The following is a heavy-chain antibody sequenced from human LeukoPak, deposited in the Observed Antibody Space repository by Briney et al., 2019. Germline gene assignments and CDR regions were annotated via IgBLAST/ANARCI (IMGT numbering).Heavy chain of an antibody. CDR3: ARDNGWSADF. CDR2: IKQDGSAK. V-gene: IGHV3-7*03. D-gene: IGHD2-15*01. J-gene: IGHJ4*02. Sequence: GGSLRLSCAASGFTFSRHWMYWVRQAPGKGLEWVANIKQDGSAKPYVDSVKGRFTISRDSAKNSLFLQMNSLRAEDTAVYYCARDNGWSADFWGQGTLVTVSS. CDR1: GFTFSRHW.